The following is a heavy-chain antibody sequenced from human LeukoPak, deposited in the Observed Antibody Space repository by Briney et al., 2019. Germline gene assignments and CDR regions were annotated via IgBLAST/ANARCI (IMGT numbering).Heavy chain of an antibody. J-gene: IGHJ4*02. CDR3: ARGRLLRLRFLEWLSVHFDY. Sequence: ETLSLTCAVYGGSFSGYYWSWIRQPPGKGLEWIGEINHSGSTNYNPSLKSRVTISVDTSKNQFSLKLSSVTAADTAVYYCARGRLLRLRFLEWLSVHFDYWGQGTLVTVSS. V-gene: IGHV4-34*01. D-gene: IGHD3-3*01. CDR2: INHSGST. CDR1: GGSFSGYY.